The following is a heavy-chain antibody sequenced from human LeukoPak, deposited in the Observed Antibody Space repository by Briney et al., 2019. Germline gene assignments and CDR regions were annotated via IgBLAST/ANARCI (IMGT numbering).Heavy chain of an antibody. CDR3: AREVLSYSIDY. D-gene: IGHD2-21*01. CDR1: GFIFSDYW. Sequence: PGGSLRLSCAASGFIFSDYWMSWVRQAPGKGLEWVANIKQYGSEKYYVDSVKGRFTISRDNAKNSLYLQMNSLRAEDTAVYYCAREVLSYSIDYWGQGTLVTVSS. V-gene: IGHV3-7*01. CDR2: IKQYGSEK. J-gene: IGHJ4*02.